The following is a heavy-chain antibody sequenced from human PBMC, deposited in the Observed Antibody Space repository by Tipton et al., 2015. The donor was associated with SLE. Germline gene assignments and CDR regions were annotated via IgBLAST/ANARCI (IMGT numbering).Heavy chain of an antibody. CDR2: IYYSGST. J-gene: IGHJ3*02. V-gene: IGHV4-59*08. CDR3: ARSRNTAMAGDAFDI. Sequence: TLSLTCTVSGGSISSYYWSWIRQPPGKGLEWIGYIYYSGSTNYNPSLKSRVTISVDTSKNQFPLKLSSVTAADTAVYYCARSRNTAMAGDAFDIWGQGTMVTVSS. D-gene: IGHD5-18*01. CDR1: GGSISSYY.